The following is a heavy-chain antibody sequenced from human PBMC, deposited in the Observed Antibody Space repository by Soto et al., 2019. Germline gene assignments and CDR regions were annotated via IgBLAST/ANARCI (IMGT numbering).Heavy chain of an antibody. CDR2: ISHTGST. CDR3: ARSGDDHFYGIDV. D-gene: IGHD7-27*01. J-gene: IGHJ6*02. CDR1: GGSISSSNW. Sequence: QVQLQESGPGLVKPSGTLSLTCAVSGGSISSSNWWTWVRQPPGKGLEWIGEISHTGSTNYSPSLKSRVTISVDKSKNQFSLKVTSVTAADTAFYYCARSGDDHFYGIDVWGQGTTVTVSS. V-gene: IGHV4-4*02.